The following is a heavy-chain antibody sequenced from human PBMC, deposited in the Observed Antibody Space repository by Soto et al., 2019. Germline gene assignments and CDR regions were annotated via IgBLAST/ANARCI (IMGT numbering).Heavy chain of an antibody. CDR2: TYYRSKWYN. J-gene: IGHJ6*02. CDR1: GDSVSSNSAA. D-gene: IGHD5-18*01. Sequence: SQTLSLTCAISGDSVSSNSAAWNWIRQSPSRGLEWLGRTYYRSKWYNDYAVSVKSRITINPDTSKNQFSLQLNSVTPEDTAVYYCARDTAMVPFRYYYGMDVWGQGTTVTVSS. CDR3: ARDTAMVPFRYYYGMDV. V-gene: IGHV6-1*01.